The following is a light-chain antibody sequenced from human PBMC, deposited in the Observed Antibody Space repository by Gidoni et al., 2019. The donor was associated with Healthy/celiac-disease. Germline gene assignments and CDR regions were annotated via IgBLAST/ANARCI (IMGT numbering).Light chain of an antibody. CDR3: QQRSNWPPWT. J-gene: IGKJ1*01. CDR1: QSVSSY. V-gene: IGKV3-11*01. CDR2: DAS. Sequence: EIGLTQSQATLYLSPGERATLSCRASQSVSSYLAWYQQKPGQAPRLLIYDASNRATGIPARFSGSGSGTDFTLTISSLEPEDFAVYYCQQRSNWPPWTFXXXTKVEIK.